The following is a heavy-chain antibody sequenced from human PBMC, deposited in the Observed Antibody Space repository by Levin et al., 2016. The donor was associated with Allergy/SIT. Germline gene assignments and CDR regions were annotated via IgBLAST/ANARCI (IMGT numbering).Heavy chain of an antibody. CDR2: ISSSSSYI. Sequence: VRQAPGKGLEWVSSISSSSSYIYYADSVKGRFTISRDNAKNSLYLQMNSLRAEDTAVYYCARGTGATTYDYWGQGTLVTVSS. J-gene: IGHJ4*02. D-gene: IGHD1-26*01. CDR3: ARGTGATTYDY. V-gene: IGHV3-21*01.